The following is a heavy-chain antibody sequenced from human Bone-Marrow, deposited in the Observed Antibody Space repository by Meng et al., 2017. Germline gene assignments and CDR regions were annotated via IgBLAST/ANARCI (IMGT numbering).Heavy chain of an antibody. Sequence: GPGLARPPDPPLPTSTGPSGSGNSGSYSWSWIRQPPGKGLEWIGCIYHSVYSIGSTNYNPSLKSLVSIPVDTHKKQFPLRLNSVTAADTAVYYCARVNGEPYYFDCWGQGTLVTVSS. J-gene: IGHJ4*02. V-gene: IGHV4-61*01. CDR1: SGSGNSGSYS. D-gene: IGHD4-17*01. CDR3: ARVNGEPYYFDC. CDR2: IYHSVYSIGST.